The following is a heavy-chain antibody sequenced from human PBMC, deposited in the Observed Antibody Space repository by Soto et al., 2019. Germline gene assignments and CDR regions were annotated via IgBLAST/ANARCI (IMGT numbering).Heavy chain of an antibody. V-gene: IGHV4-38-2*01. CDR2: IYHTGTT. D-gene: IGHD3-22*01. J-gene: IGHJ6*02. Sequence: PSETLSLTCAVSGDSITSIYHWAWIRQPPGRGLEWVASIYHTGTTYYNPSLKSRVTISVDTSKNQFSLKLSSVTAADTAVYYCARGAVVVTDNYYYYGMDVWGQGTTVTVSS. CDR1: GDSITSIYH. CDR3: ARGAVVVTDNYYYYGMDV.